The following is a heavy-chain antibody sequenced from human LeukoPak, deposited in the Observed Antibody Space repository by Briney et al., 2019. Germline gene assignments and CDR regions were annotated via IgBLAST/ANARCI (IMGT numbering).Heavy chain of an antibody. J-gene: IGHJ4*02. V-gene: IGHV4-31*03. CDR2: IYYSGST. CDR1: GGSISSGGYY. Sequence: SETLSLTCTVSGGSISSGGYYWSWIRQHPGKGLEWIGYIYYSGSTYYNPSLKSRVTISVDTSKNQFSLKLSSVTAADTAAYYCARGNGDYTYYFDYWGQGTLVTVSS. CDR3: ARGNGDYTYYFDY. D-gene: IGHD4-17*01.